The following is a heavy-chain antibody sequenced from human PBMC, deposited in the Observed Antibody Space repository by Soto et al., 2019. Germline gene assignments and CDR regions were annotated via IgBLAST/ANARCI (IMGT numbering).Heavy chain of an antibody. V-gene: IGHV4-38-2*01. CDR2: IYHSGST. Sequence: SETLSLTCAVSGYSISSGYYWGWIRQPPGKGLEWIGSIYHSGSTYYNPSLKSRLTISADTSKNQFSLKLSSVTAADTAVYYCARGRSITNDWFDPWGQGTLVTVSS. CDR3: ARGRSITNDWFDP. D-gene: IGHD3-10*01. CDR1: GYSISSGYY. J-gene: IGHJ5*02.